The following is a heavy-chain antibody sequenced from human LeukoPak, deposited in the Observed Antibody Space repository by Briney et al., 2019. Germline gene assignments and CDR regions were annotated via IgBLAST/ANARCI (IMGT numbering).Heavy chain of an antibody. Sequence: PGGSLRLSCAASGFTFSSNLMHWVRQAPGKGLVWVSRISGDGNIIGYGDSVKGRFTISRDNAKNTLYLQMNSLRAEDTAVYYCARARSGYYNPENWGRGTLVTVSS. D-gene: IGHD3-9*01. CDR2: ISGDGNII. J-gene: IGHJ4*02. V-gene: IGHV3-74*01. CDR3: ARARSGYYNPEN. CDR1: GFTFSSNL.